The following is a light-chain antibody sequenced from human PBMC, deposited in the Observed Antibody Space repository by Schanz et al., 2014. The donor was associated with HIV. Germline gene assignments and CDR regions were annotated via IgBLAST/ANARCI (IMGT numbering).Light chain of an antibody. CDR1: SSDVGGYNY. J-gene: IGLJ3*02. CDR3: SSYTTSRTWV. V-gene: IGLV2-14*03. Sequence: QSALTQPRSVSGSPGQSVTISCTGTSSDVGGYNYVSWYQQHPGKAPKLMIYDVSNWPSGVSNRFSGSKSGNTASLTISGLQAEDEADFYCSSYTTSRTWVFGGGTKLTVL. CDR2: DVS.